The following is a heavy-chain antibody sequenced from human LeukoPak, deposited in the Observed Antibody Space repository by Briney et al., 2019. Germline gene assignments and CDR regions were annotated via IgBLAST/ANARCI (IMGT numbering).Heavy chain of an antibody. CDR3: ARHTIYDFWSGYLNWFDP. CDR1: GGSISSSSYY. CDR2: IYYSGST. D-gene: IGHD3-3*01. Sequence: SETLSLTCTVSGGSISSSSYYWGWIRQPPGKGLEWIGSIYYSGSTYYNPSPKSRVTISVDTSKNQFSLRLSSVTAADTAVYYCARHTIYDFWSGYLNWFDPWGQGTLVTVSS. V-gene: IGHV4-39*01. J-gene: IGHJ5*02.